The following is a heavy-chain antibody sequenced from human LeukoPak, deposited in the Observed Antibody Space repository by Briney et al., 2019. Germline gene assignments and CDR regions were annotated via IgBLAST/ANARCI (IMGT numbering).Heavy chain of an antibody. D-gene: IGHD3-16*01. CDR2: IKQDRSEK. CDR3: ARRKGGYIDY. Sequence: GGSLRLSCAASGFTFTNYWMSWVRQAPGKGLELVANIKQDRSEKYYVDSVKGRFTISRDNAKNSLYLQMNSLRAEDTAVYYCARRKGGYIDYWGQGTLVTVSS. V-gene: IGHV3-7*01. J-gene: IGHJ4*02. CDR1: GFTFTNYW.